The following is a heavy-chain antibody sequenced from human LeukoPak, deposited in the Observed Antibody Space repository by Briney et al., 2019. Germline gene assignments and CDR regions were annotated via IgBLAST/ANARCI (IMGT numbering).Heavy chain of an antibody. J-gene: IGHJ3*02. D-gene: IGHD6-13*01. V-gene: IGHV3-74*01. CDR1: GFTFSSYW. CDR3: ARARPSPSNRGYFWDSSSWFDSPTDAFDI. Sequence: KSGGSLRLSCAASGFTFSSYWMHWVRQAPGKGLVWVSRINSDGSSTSYADSVKGRFTISRDNAKNTLYLQMNSLRAEDTAVYYCARARPSPSNRGYFWDSSSWFDSPTDAFDIWGQGTMVTVSS. CDR2: INSDGSST.